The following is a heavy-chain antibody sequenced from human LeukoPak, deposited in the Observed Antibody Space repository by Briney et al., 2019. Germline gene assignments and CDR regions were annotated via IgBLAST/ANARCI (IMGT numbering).Heavy chain of an antibody. CDR2: IKIKTDGGTI. Sequence: GGSLRLSCAASGFTFSNAWMSWVRQAPGKGLEWVGRIKIKTDGGTIEYGAPVKGRFTISRDDSKNTPYLQMNTLETEDTGVYYCTRISGSSSGPFDYWGQGSLVTVSS. D-gene: IGHD1-26*01. CDR1: GFTFSNAW. CDR3: TRISGSSSGPFDY. V-gene: IGHV3-15*01. J-gene: IGHJ4*02.